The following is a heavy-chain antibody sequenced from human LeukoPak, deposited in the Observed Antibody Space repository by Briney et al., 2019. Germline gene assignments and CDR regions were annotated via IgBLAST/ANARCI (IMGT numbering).Heavy chain of an antibody. V-gene: IGHV5-51*01. Sequence: GESLKISCKGSGYSFTYYWIGWVRQMPGKGLEWMGIIYPGDSDTRYSPSFQGHVTISADKSITTAYLQWNSLKASDTAIYYCARGRLFAVTTGIDYWGQGTLVTVSS. CDR2: IYPGDSDT. J-gene: IGHJ4*02. CDR1: GYSFTYYW. CDR3: ARGRLFAVTTGIDY. D-gene: IGHD4-17*01.